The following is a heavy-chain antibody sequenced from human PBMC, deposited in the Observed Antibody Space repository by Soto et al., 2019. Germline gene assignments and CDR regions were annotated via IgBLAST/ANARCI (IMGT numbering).Heavy chain of an antibody. CDR1: GGGFSIHA. Sequence: SVKVSCNASGGGFSIHAVSCDLQSPGQWLEWLGRIIPIIGTTDYAQKFQGRVKITADASTSTTSMELGGLGYDDTAVYYCAKAIQASADYFDSWGQGTLVTVSS. D-gene: IGHD1-1*01. J-gene: IGHJ4*02. V-gene: IGHV1-69*11. CDR2: IIPIIGTT. CDR3: AKAIQASADYFDS.